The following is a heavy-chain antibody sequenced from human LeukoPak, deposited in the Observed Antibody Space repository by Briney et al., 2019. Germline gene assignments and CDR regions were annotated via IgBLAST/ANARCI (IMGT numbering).Heavy chain of an antibody. CDR3: ARLRAIEDY. V-gene: IGHV4-39*01. J-gene: IGHJ4*02. CDR2: IYYSGST. CDR1: GGSISSISYY. Sequence: SETLSLTCTVSGGSISSISYYWGRIGHPPGKGLEWIGSIYYSGSTYYNPSLKSRVTISVDTSKNQFSLKLSSVTAADTAVYYCARLRAIEDYWGQGTLVTVSS.